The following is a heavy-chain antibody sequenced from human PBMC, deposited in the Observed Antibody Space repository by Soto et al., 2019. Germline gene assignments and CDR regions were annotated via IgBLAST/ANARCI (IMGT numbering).Heavy chain of an antibody. CDR1: GGSISSYY. CDR2: IQNSGST. CDR3: AREGYYYYYMDV. Sequence: SETLSLTCTVSGGSISSYYWSWIRQPPGKGLEWIGYIQNSGSTNYNPSLKSRVSISEDMSKNQFSLKLSSVTAADTAVYYCAREGYYYYYMDVWGKGTTVTVSS. V-gene: IGHV4-59*01. J-gene: IGHJ6*03.